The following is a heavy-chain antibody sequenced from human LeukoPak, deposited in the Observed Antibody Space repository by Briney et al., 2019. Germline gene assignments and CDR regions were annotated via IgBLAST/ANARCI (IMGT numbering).Heavy chain of an antibody. Sequence: PSETLSLTCVVSGGSINNYWSWIRQPPGKGLEWIAYIYSNGNTNYNPSFKSRVTVSVDTSKNQLSLGLTSVAAADTAIYYCARQPSATAAFDIWGQGTMVIVSS. CDR2: IYSNGNT. CDR1: GGSINNY. CDR3: ARQPSATAAFDI. J-gene: IGHJ3*02. D-gene: IGHD5-18*01. V-gene: IGHV4-59*08.